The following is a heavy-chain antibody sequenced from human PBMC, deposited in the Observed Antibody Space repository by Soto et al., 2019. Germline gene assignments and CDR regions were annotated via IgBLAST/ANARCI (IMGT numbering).Heavy chain of an antibody. J-gene: IGHJ4*02. V-gene: IGHV3-23*01. CDR2: ISGSGGST. Sequence: GGSLRLSCAASGFTFSSYAMSWVRQAPGKGLEWVSAISGSGGSTYYADSVKGRFTISRDNSKNTLYLQMNSLRAEDTAVYYCAGPLNRWELRGYCTNGVCPAGYWGQGTLVTVSS. CDR1: GFTFSSYA. CDR3: AGPLNRWELRGYCTNGVCPAGY. D-gene: IGHD2-8*01.